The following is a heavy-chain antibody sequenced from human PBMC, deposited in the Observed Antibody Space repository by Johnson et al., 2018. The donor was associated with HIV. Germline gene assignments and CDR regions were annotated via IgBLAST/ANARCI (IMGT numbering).Heavy chain of an antibody. J-gene: IGHJ3*02. D-gene: IGHD2/OR15-2a*01. V-gene: IGHV3-30*04. CDR3: ATPRIPTDRAFDI. CDR2: ISYDGSNK. CDR1: GFTFSSYA. Sequence: QVQLVESGGGVVQPGRSLRLSCAASGFTFSSYAMHWVRQAPGKGLEWVAVISYDGSNKYYADSVKGRFTISRDNSKNTLYLQMNSLRAEDTAVYYCATPRIPTDRAFDIWGQGT.